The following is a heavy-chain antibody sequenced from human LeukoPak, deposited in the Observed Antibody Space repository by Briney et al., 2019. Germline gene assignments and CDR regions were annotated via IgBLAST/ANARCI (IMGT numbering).Heavy chain of an antibody. CDR3: ARVDGGVVAATLHRRSFDY. CDR1: GGSISSSSYY. J-gene: IGHJ4*02. D-gene: IGHD2-15*01. V-gene: IGHV4-39*07. Sequence: SETLSLTCTVSGGSISSSSYYWGWIRQPPGKGLEWIGEVNHSGSTNYNPSLKSRVTISVDTSKNQFSLKLSSVTAADTAVYYCARVDGGVVAATLHRRSFDYWGQGTLVTVSS. CDR2: VNHSGST.